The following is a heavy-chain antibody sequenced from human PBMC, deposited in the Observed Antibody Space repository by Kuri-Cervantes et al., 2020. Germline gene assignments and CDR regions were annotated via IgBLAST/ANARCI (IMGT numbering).Heavy chain of an antibody. Sequence: GGSLRLSCTVSGGSISSSSYYWGWIRQAPGKGLEWVAVISYDGSNKYYADSVKGRFTISRDNSKNTLYLQMNSLRAEDTAVYYCARTGTRWLFYLGYWGQGTLVTVSS. D-gene: IGHD1-14*01. CDR2: ISYDGSNK. CDR3: ARTGTRWLFYLGY. CDR1: GGSISSSS. V-gene: IGHV3-30-3*01. J-gene: IGHJ4*02.